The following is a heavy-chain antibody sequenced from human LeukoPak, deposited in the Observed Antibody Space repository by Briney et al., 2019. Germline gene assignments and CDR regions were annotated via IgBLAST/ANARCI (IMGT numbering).Heavy chain of an antibody. Sequence: SETLSLTCTASGGSISSYYWSWIRQPPGKGLEWIGYIYYSGSTNYNPSLKSRVTISVDTSKNQFSLKLSSVTAADTAVYYCARGVANYDYVWGSYSKGWFDPWGQGTLVTVSS. CDR3: ARGVANYDYVWGSYSKGWFDP. CDR2: IYYSGST. CDR1: GGSISSYY. D-gene: IGHD3-16*01. J-gene: IGHJ5*02. V-gene: IGHV4-59*01.